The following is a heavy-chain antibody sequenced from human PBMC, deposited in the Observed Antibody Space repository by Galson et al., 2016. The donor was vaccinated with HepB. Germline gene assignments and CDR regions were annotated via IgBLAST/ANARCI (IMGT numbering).Heavy chain of an antibody. CDR3: TVCGLTGDLDY. D-gene: IGHD3-9*01. J-gene: IGHJ4*03. V-gene: IGHV3-15*01. Sequence: SLRLSCAASGFSFSTAWMTWVRQAPGKGLEWIGRSKGKTDGGAIDYAAPVRGRFTISRDDSRDTLFLQMNSLKFEDTAVYYCTVCGLTGDLDYWGRGTRVAVSS. CDR1: GFSFSTAW. CDR2: SKGKTDGGAI.